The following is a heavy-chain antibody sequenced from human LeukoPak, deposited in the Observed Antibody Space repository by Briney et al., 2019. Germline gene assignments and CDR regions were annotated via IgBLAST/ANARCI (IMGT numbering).Heavy chain of an antibody. Sequence: PSETLSLTCDVSGVSINTCCYYWTWIREPPGKGLEWIGYKYYSGSTRYNSSLRTRFPISLESSKNQFSLRLTSVTAADTAVYFCARVRSYGFDFDSWGPGTLVIVSS. J-gene: IGHJ4*02. CDR3: ARVRSYGFDFDS. V-gene: IGHV4-61*01. CDR1: GVSINTCCYY. D-gene: IGHD5-18*01. CDR2: KYYSGST.